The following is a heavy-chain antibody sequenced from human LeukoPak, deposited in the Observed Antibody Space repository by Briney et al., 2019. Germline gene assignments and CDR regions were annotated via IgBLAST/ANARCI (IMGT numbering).Heavy chain of an antibody. J-gene: IGHJ3*02. CDR2: IYHSGST. CDR1: GGSICSSNW. V-gene: IGHV4-4*02. D-gene: IGHD6-13*01. CDR3: ARLAGYSSSWYSPKRLRNAFDI. Sequence: LETLSLTCAVSGGSICSSNWWSWVRQPPGKGLEWIGEIYHSGSTNYNPSLKSRVTISVDKSKNQFSLKLSSVTAADTAVYYCARLAGYSSSWYSPKRLRNAFDIWGQGTMVTVSS.